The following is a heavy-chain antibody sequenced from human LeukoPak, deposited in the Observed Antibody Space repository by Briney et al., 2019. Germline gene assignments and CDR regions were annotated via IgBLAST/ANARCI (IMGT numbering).Heavy chain of an antibody. CDR2: INPNSGGT. V-gene: IGHV1-2*02. J-gene: IGHJ4*02. Sequence: ASVKVSCKASGYTFTVYYMHWVRQAPGQGREWMGWINPNSGGTNYAQKFQGRVTMTRDTSISTAYMELSRLRFDDTAVYYCARVFLATTGTLGFDYWGQGTLVTVSS. D-gene: IGHD1-1*01. CDR1: GYTFTVYY. CDR3: ARVFLATTGTLGFDY.